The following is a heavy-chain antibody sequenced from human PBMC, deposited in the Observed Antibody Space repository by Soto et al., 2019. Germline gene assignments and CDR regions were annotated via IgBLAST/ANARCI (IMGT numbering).Heavy chain of an antibody. J-gene: IGHJ6*02. V-gene: IGHV3-23*01. CDR2: ISGSGGST. Sequence: PGGSLRLSCAASGFTFSSYAMSWVRQAPGKGLEWVSAISGSGGSTYYADSVKGRFTISRDNSKNTLYLQMNSLRAEDTAVYYCAKIGATMVRPGGGLDYYGMDVWGQGTTVTVSS. CDR1: GFTFSSYA. D-gene: IGHD3-10*01. CDR3: AKIGATMVRPGGGLDYYGMDV.